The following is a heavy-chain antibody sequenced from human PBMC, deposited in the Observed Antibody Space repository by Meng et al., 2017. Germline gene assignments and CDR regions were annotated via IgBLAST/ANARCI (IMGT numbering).Heavy chain of an antibody. CDR1: GFTFSSYS. Sequence: GGSLRLFCAASGFTFSSYSMNWVRQAPGKGLEWVSSISSSSSYIYYADSVKGRFTISRDNAKNSLYLQMNSLRAEDTAVYYCVLVGATYAFDIWGQGTMVTVSS. CDR3: VLVGATYAFDI. J-gene: IGHJ3*02. V-gene: IGHV3-21*01. D-gene: IGHD1-26*01. CDR2: ISSSSSYI.